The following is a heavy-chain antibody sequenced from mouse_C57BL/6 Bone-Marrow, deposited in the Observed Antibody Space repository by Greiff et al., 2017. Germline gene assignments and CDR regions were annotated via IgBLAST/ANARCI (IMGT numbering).Heavy chain of an antibody. J-gene: IGHJ3*01. Sequence: DVQLVESGGGLVKPGGSLKLSCAASGFTFSDYGMHWVRQAPEKGLEWVAYISSGSSTIYCADTVKGRFTISRDNAKNTLFLQMTSLRSEDTAMYYCARNWDAYWGQGTLVTVSA. CDR1: GFTFSDYG. CDR3: ARNWDAY. CDR2: ISSGSSTI. D-gene: IGHD4-1*01. V-gene: IGHV5-17*01.